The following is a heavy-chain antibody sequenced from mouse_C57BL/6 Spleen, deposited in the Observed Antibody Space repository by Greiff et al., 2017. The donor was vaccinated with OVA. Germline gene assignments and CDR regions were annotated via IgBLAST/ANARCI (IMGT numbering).Heavy chain of an antibody. J-gene: IGHJ4*01. CDR3: ARGDSNWNYAMDY. V-gene: IGHV1-52*01. D-gene: IGHD2-5*01. CDR2: IDPSDSET. Sequence: VQLQQSGAELVRPGSSVKLSCKASGYTFTSYWMHWVKQRPIQGLEWIGNIDPSDSETHYNQKFKDKATLTVDKSSSTAYMQLSSLTSEDSAVYYCARGDSNWNYAMDYWGQGTSVTVSS. CDR1: GYTFTSYW.